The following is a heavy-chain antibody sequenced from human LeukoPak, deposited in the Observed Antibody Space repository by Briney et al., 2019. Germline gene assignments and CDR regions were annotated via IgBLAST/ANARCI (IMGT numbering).Heavy chain of an antibody. CDR3: ARGDGYCSGGSCKIFDY. D-gene: IGHD2-15*01. CDR1: GYTFTNYG. CDR2: ISAYTGKT. Sequence: ASVKVSCKASGYTFTNYGITWVRQASGQGIEWMGWISAYTGKTNSAQKLQGRVTMTTDTSTSTGYMELRSLRSDDTAVYYCARGDGYCSGGSCKIFDYWGQGTLVTVSS. J-gene: IGHJ4*02. V-gene: IGHV1-18*01.